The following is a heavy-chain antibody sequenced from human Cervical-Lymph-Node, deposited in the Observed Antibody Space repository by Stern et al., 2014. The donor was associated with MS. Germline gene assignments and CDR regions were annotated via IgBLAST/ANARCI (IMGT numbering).Heavy chain of an antibody. CDR3: ATTRWDLFTWNWFDP. V-gene: IGHV4-61*02. CDR2: IHYSGST. D-gene: IGHD1-26*01. J-gene: IGHJ5*02. CDR1: GGSISSSGYY. Sequence: VQLVESGPGLVKPSQTLSLTCTVSGGSISSSGYYWSWIRQPADKGLEWIGRIHYSGSTYYNPSLKSRVTISMDTAKNQFSLKRTPVTAADTAVYYCATTRWDLFTWNWFDPWGQGTLVTVSS.